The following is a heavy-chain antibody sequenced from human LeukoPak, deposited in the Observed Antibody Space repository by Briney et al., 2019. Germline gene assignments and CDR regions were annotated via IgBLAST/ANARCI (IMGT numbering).Heavy chain of an antibody. CDR2: ISSSGSST. Sequence: GGSLRLSCSASGFTFSTYWMSWVRQAPGKGLEWVSGISSSGSSTYYADSVKGRFTISRDNSKNTLYLQMNSLRAEDTAIYYCAKDRGTGWYVSFDYWGQGTLVTVSS. CDR1: GFTFSTYW. V-gene: IGHV3-23*01. D-gene: IGHD6-19*01. CDR3: AKDRGTGWYVSFDY. J-gene: IGHJ4*02.